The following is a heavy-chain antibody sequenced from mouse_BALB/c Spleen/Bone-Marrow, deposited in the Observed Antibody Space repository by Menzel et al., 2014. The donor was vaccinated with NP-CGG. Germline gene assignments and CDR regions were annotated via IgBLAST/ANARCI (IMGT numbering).Heavy chain of an antibody. D-gene: IGHD2-3*01. CDR1: GYTFSSYW. CDR2: ILPGSGST. J-gene: IGHJ2*01. Sequence: VQLQQSGAELMKPGASVKISCKATGYTFSSYWIEWVKQRPGHGLEWIGEILPGSGSTNYNEKFKDKAILTVDKSSSTAYMQLSSLTSEDSAVYYCARGSMILNYFDYWGQGTTLTVSS. V-gene: IGHV1-9*01. CDR3: ARGSMILNYFDY.